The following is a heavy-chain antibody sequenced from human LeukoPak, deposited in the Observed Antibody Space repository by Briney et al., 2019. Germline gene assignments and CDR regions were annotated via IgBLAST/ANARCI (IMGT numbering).Heavy chain of an antibody. CDR3: ARDLRWDNTAMVSNWFDP. Sequence: QTLSLTCTVSGGSISSGDYYWSWIRQPPGTGLEWIGYIYYSGSTYYNPSLKSRVTISVDTSKNQFSLKLSSVTAADTAVYYCARDLRWDNTAMVSNWFDPWGQGTLVTVSS. V-gene: IGHV4-30-4*01. J-gene: IGHJ5*02. D-gene: IGHD5-18*01. CDR2: IYYSGST. CDR1: GGSISSGDYY.